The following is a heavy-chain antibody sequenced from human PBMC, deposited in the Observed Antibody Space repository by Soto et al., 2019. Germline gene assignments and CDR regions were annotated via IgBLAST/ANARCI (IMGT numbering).Heavy chain of an antibody. CDR2: FIPILCIA. CDR1: GGTFSSYT. V-gene: IGHV1-69*04. J-gene: IGHJ3*02. CDR3: ARDGLVVAATTTTGAFDI. Sequence: GASVKVSCKASGGTFSSYTISWVRQAPGQGLEWKGMFIPILCIANYAQKFQGRVTITADKSTSTAYMELSSLRSEDTAVYYCARDGLVVAATTTTGAFDIWGQGTMVTVS. D-gene: IGHD2-15*01.